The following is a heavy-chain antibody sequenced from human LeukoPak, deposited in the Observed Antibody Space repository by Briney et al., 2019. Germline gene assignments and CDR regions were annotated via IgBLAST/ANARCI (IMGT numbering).Heavy chain of an antibody. CDR3: AREARDGYDAFDI. V-gene: IGHV3-13*01. CDR1: GFTFSSYD. CDR2: IGTAGDT. J-gene: IGHJ3*02. D-gene: IGHD5-24*01. Sequence: GGSLRLSCAASGFTFSSYDMHWVRHATGKGLEWVSAIGTAGDTYYPGSVKGRFTISRENAKNSLYLQMNSLRAGDTAVYYCAREARDGYDAFDIWGQGTMVTVSS.